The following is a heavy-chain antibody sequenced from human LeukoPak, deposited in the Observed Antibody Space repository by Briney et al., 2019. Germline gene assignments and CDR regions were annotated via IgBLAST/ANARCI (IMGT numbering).Heavy chain of an antibody. D-gene: IGHD6-13*01. V-gene: IGHV1-18*01. Sequence: GASVKVSCKASDYTFTSYGISWVRQAPGQGLEWMGWISPYSDNTNYAQNLQGRVTMTTDTSTSTAYMELGSLTSDDTAMYYCAGGGPFSIAAARVYYFDYWGQGTLVTVSS. CDR2: ISPYSDNT. CDR3: AGGGPFSIAAARVYYFDY. J-gene: IGHJ4*02. CDR1: DYTFTSYG.